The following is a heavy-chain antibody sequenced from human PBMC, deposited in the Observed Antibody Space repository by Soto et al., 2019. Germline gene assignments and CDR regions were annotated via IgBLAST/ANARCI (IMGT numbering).Heavy chain of an antibody. CDR2: ISRSGETI. Sequence: GGSLRLSCAASGFTFSSHTMNWVRQAPGRGLESLAYISRSGETIYYADSVKGRFTISRDNSKNMLYLQMNSLRTEDTAVFYCARALVAVPVANPYYYHGMDVWGQGTTVTVSS. CDR3: ARALVAVPVANPYYYHGMDV. J-gene: IGHJ6*02. D-gene: IGHD2-2*01. V-gene: IGHV3-48*01. CDR1: GFTFSSHT.